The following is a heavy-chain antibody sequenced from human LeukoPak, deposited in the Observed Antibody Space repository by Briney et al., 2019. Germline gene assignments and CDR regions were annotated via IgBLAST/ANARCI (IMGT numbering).Heavy chain of an antibody. J-gene: IGHJ4*02. Sequence: SVKVSCKASGGTFSSYAISWVRQAPGQGLEWMGGIIPIFGTANYAQKFQGRVTITVDESTSTAYMELSSLRSEDTAVYYCARVRRVDYGDEDWGQGTLVTVSS. CDR2: IIPIFGTA. V-gene: IGHV1-69*13. D-gene: IGHD4-17*01. CDR1: GGTFSSYA. CDR3: ARVRRVDYGDED.